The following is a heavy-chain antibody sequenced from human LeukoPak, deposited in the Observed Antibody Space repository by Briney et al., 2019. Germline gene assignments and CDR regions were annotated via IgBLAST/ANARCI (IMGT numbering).Heavy chain of an antibody. CDR2: INHSGST. CDR3: ARGGYCSSTSCHRTRGYYYYGMDV. V-gene: IGHV4-34*01. Sequence: SETLSLTCAVYGGSFSGYYWSWIRQPPGKGLEWIGEINHSGSTNYNPSLKSRVTISVDTSKSQFSLKLSSVTAADTAVYYCARGGYCSSTSCHRTRGYYYYGMDVWGQGTTVTVSS. CDR1: GGSFSGYY. J-gene: IGHJ6*02. D-gene: IGHD2-2*01.